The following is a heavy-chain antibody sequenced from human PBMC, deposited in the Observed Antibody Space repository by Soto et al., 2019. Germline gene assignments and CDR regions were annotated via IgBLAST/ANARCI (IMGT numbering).Heavy chain of an antibody. Sequence: ASVKVSCKASGYTFTSYGISWVRQAPGQGLEWMGWISAYNGNTNYAQKLQGRVTMTTDTSTSTAYMELRSLRSDDTAVYYCARDVVGAWYKNRRGSDYWGQGTLVTVSS. CDR3: ARDVVGAWYKNRRGSDY. CDR2: ISAYNGNT. V-gene: IGHV1-18*01. CDR1: GYTFTSYG. J-gene: IGHJ4*02. D-gene: IGHD2-15*01.